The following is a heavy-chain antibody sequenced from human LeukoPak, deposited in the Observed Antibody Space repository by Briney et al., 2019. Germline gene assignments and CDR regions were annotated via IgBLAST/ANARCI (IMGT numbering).Heavy chain of an antibody. V-gene: IGHV4-4*07. J-gene: IGHJ5*02. D-gene: IGHD3-22*01. CDR2: IYTSGST. CDR3: ARDQSPFISMIVVAPLWFDP. CDR1: GGSIRSYY. Sequence: SETLSLTCTVSGGSIRSYYWSWIRQPAGKGLEWIGRIYTSGSTNYNPSLKSRVTMSVDTSKNQFSLKLSSVTAADTAVYYCARDQSPFISMIVVAPLWFDPWGQGTLVTVSS.